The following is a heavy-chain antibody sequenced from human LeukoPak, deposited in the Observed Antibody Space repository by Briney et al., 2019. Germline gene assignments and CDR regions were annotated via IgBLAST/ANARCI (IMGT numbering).Heavy chain of an antibody. CDR2: IIPIFGTA. Sequence: VASVKVSCTASGGTFSSYAISWVRQAPGQGLEWMGGIIPIFGTANYAQKFQGRVTITADKSTSTAYMELSSLRAEDTAVYYCARGGTTVTRYYFDYWGQGTLVTVSS. J-gene: IGHJ4*02. D-gene: IGHD4-17*01. V-gene: IGHV1-69*06. CDR1: GGTFSSYA. CDR3: ARGGTTVTRYYFDY.